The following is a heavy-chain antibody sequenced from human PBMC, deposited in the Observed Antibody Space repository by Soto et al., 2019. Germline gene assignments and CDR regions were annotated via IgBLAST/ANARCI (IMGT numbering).Heavy chain of an antibody. D-gene: IGHD2-15*01. CDR1: GFTFSKYA. Sequence: EVQLLESGGGLVKPGGSLRLSCAASGFTFSKYAMSWVRLAPGKGLEWVSSISANGVITDYADSVKGRFTISRDNFQNILSLQMDSLTGDDTALYFCAKDKYTDSVRKVWFFDYWGRGTLVTVSS. V-gene: IGHV3-23*01. CDR2: ISANGVIT. CDR3: AKDKYTDSVRKVWFFDY. J-gene: IGHJ2*01.